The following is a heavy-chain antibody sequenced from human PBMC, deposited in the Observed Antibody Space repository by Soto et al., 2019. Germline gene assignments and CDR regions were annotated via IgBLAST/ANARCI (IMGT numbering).Heavy chain of an antibody. CDR3: ARRFHYYDSSGYYSRSWFDP. CDR2: IYYSGST. CDR1: CGSIISSSYY. D-gene: IGHD3-22*01. J-gene: IGHJ5*02. Sequence: SETLSLTCTVSCGSIISSSYYWGWIRQPPGKGLEWIGSIYYSGSTDYNPSLKSRVTISVDTSKNQFSLKLSSVTAADTAVYYCARRFHYYDSSGYYSRSWFDPWGQGTLVTVSS. V-gene: IGHV4-39*01.